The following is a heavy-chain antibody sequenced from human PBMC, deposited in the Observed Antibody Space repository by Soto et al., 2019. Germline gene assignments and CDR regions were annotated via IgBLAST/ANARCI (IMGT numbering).Heavy chain of an antibody. Sequence: SETLSLTCTVSGGSISSYYWSWIRQPPGKGLEWIGYIYYSGSTYYNPSLKSRVTISVDTSKNQFSLKLSSVTAADTAVYYCARAAVDVLGMDVWGQGTTVTVSS. J-gene: IGHJ6*02. CDR2: IYYSGST. CDR1: GGSISSYY. D-gene: IGHD2-15*01. CDR3: ARAAVDVLGMDV. V-gene: IGHV4-59*08.